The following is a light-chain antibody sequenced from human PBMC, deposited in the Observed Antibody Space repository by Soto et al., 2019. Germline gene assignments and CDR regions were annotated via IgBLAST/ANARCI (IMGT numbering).Light chain of an antibody. J-gene: IGLJ3*02. CDR1: TNDIGDYNY. CDR2: DVT. V-gene: IGLV2-14*03. CDR3: SSYISGGTLGV. Sequence: QSALTQPASVSGSPGQSITISCVGTTNDIGDYNYVSWYQQHPGKAPKLMIYDVTNRPSGVSNRFSGSKSVNTASLTISGLQAEDEADYYCSSYISGGTLGVFGGGTKLTVL.